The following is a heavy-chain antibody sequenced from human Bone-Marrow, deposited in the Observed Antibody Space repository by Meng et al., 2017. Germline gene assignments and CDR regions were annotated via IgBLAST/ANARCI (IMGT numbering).Heavy chain of an antibody. CDR1: GFTFSSYA. Sequence: GQRGEAGGGVVQPGRFLRLSCAGSGFTFSSYAMHWVRQAPGKGLEWVAVISYDGSNKYYADSVKGRFTISRDNSKNTLYLQMNSLRAEDTAVYYCARVVWGYWGQGTLVTVSS. V-gene: IGHV3-30*01. CDR2: ISYDGSNK. D-gene: IGHD1-26*01. J-gene: IGHJ4*02. CDR3: ARVVWGY.